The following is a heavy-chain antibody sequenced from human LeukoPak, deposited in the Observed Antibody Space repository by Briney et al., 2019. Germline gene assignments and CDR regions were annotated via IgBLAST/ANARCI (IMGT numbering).Heavy chain of an antibody. CDR3: ARGRPLQYCSSTSCSPR. D-gene: IGHD2-2*01. V-gene: IGHV1-8*01. J-gene: IGHJ4*02. CDR1: GYTFTNLD. Sequence: GASVKVSCKTSGYTFTNLDINWLRQAPGQGLEWMGWMSPNSGDTGYAQKFQGRVSMTRDIFKSTAYMELSSLRSEDTAVYYCARGRPLQYCSSTSCSPRWGQGTLVTVSS. CDR2: MSPNSGDT.